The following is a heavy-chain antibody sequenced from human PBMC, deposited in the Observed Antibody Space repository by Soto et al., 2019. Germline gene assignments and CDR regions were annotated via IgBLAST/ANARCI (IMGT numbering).Heavy chain of an antibody. V-gene: IGHV4-30-2*01. D-gene: IGHD2-15*01. CDR1: GGSISSGGYS. CDR3: ARGEGRGKYNWFDP. CDR2: IHHSGST. Sequence: SETLSLTCAVSGGSISSGGYSWSWIRQPPGKGLEWIGYIHHSGSTYYNPSLKSRVTISVDRSKNQFSLKLSSVTAADTAVYYCARGEGRGKYNWFDPWGQGTLVTVSS. J-gene: IGHJ5*02.